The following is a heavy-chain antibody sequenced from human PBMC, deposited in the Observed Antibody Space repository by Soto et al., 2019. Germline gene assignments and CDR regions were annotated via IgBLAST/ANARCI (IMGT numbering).Heavy chain of an antibody. CDR1: GGSISSGGYY. J-gene: IGHJ4*02. CDR2: IYYSGST. CDR3: ARGRYYYDSSGYLYYFDY. D-gene: IGHD3-22*01. Sequence: QVQLQESGPGLVKPSQTLSLTCTVSGGSISSGGYYWSWIRQHPGKGLEWIGYIYYSGSTYYNPSLKSRVTIAVDTSKNQFSLKLSSVTAADTAVYYCARGRYYYDSSGYLYYFDYWGQGTLVTVSS. V-gene: IGHV4-31*03.